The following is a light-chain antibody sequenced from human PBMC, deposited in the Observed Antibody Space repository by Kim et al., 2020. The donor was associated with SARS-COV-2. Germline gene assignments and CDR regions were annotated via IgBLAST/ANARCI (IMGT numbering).Light chain of an antibody. CDR3: QSADSSGTYYWV. J-gene: IGLJ3*02. CDR1: ALPKQY. CDR2: KDS. Sequence: PGQTARITCSGDALPKQYTYWYQQKPGQAPVLVIYKDSERPSGIPERFSGSSSGTTVTLTISGVQAEDEADYYCQSADSSGTYYWVFGGGTKLTVL. V-gene: IGLV3-25*03.